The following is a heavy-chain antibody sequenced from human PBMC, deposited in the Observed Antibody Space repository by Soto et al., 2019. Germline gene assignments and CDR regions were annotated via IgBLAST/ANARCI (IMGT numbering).Heavy chain of an antibody. CDR1: GFTVSSYY. D-gene: IGHD5-12*01. Sequence: EVQLVESGGGLVQPGGSLRLSCAASGFTVSSYYMSWVRQAPGKGLEWVSVIYSGGSTYYAASLKGRVTIARDNSKNTQYLKMDSLGAEDTAVDYCARDGGIVATDYDYWGQGTLVTVSS. CDR3: ARDGGIVATDYDY. V-gene: IGHV3-66*01. CDR2: IYSGGST. J-gene: IGHJ4*02.